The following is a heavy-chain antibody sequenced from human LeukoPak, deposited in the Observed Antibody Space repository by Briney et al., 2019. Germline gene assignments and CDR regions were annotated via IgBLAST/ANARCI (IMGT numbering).Heavy chain of an antibody. J-gene: IGHJ6*03. CDR2: IYTSGST. D-gene: IGHD3-3*01. CDR3: ARYGLERITIFAVVTRPPFGYYYYMDV. CDR1: GGSISSYY. V-gene: IGHV4-4*07. Sequence: SETLSLTCTVSGGSISSYYWSWIRQPAGKGLEWIGRIYTSGSTNYNPSLKSRVTMSVDTSKNQFSLKLSSVTAADTAVYYCARYGLERITIFAVVTRPPFGYYYYMDVWGKGTTVTVSS.